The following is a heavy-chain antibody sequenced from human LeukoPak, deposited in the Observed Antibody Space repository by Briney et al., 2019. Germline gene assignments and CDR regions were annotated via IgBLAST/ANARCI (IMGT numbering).Heavy chain of an antibody. Sequence: SETLSLTCTVSGGSISSYYWSWIRQPPGKGLEWIGYIYYSGSTNYNPSLKSRVTISVDTSKNQFSLKLSSVTAADTAVYYCARAVFGVVIGHDAFDIWGQGTMVTVSS. CDR3: ARAVFGVVIGHDAFDI. D-gene: IGHD3-3*01. CDR1: GGSISSYY. CDR2: IYYSGST. V-gene: IGHV4-59*01. J-gene: IGHJ3*02.